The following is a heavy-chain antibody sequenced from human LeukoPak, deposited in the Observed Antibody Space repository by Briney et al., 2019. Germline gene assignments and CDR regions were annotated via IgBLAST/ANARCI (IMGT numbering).Heavy chain of an antibody. CDR1: GYTFTSYG. V-gene: IGHV1-18*01. J-gene: IGHJ2*01. CDR3: ARDPYCGGDCYGSWYFDL. CDR2: ISAYNGNT. Sequence: ASVKVSCKASGYTFTSYGISWVRQAPGQGLEWMGWISAYNGNTNYAQKLQGRVTMTTDTSTSTAYMELRSLRSDDTAVYYCARDPYCGGDCYGSWYFDLWGRGTLVTVSS. D-gene: IGHD2-21*02.